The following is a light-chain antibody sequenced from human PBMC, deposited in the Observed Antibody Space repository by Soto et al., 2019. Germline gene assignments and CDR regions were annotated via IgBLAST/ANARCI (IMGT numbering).Light chain of an antibody. CDR3: QQYNNWPPLT. CDR2: GGS. V-gene: IGKV3-15*01. CDR1: QSVSSN. J-gene: IGKJ4*01. Sequence: EIVMTQSPATLSVSPGERATLSCRASQSVSSNLAWYQQKPGQAPRLLIYGGSTRAPGIPARFSGSGSGTEFTLTIRRLQSEDFAVYYCQQYNNWPPLTFGGGTKVEIK.